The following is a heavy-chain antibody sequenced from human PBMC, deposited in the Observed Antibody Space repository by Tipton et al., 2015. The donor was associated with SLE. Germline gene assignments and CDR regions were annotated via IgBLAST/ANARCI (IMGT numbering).Heavy chain of an antibody. CDR1: GGSITSQY. V-gene: IGHV4-59*11. J-gene: IGHJ4*02. D-gene: IGHD3-22*01. CDR2: IYYTGDT. Sequence: TLSLTCTVSGGSITSQYWSWIRQPPGKGLEWIGYIYYTGDTKYNPSLKSRATISVDTSKKKFSLKLNSVTAADTAVYYCARDDTDGESSGIPGDYWGQGTLVTVSS. CDR3: ARDDTDGESSGIPGDY.